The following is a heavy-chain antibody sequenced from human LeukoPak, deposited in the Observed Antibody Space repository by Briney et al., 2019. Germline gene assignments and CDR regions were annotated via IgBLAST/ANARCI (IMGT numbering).Heavy chain of an antibody. CDR3: ARLWGNIASQADP. CDR1: GYSISSTSYY. Sequence: PSETLSLTCTVSGYSISSTSYYWAWIRQPPGEGLEWIGSIYYSGSAWYNPSLNSRVTISIDTSKSQFSLKLGSVTAADTAVYYCARLWGNIASQADPWGQGTLVTVSS. CDR2: IYYSGSA. V-gene: IGHV4-39*01. J-gene: IGHJ5*02. D-gene: IGHD3-16*01.